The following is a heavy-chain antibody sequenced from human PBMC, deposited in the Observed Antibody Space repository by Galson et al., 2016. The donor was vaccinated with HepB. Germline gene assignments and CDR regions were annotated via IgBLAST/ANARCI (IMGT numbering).Heavy chain of an antibody. CDR2: IKPIGDDT. V-gene: IGHV1-46*01. J-gene: IGHJ4*02. CDR1: GYDFTSYF. D-gene: IGHD3-22*01. CDR3: ARGYYDIVY. Sequence: SVKVSCKASGYDFTSYFIHWVRQAPGHGLEWMGIIKPIGDDTTYAQKFPGRVTMTSDTTTSTVYMELSGLRFADTAFYYCARGYYDIVYWGQGTLVTVSS.